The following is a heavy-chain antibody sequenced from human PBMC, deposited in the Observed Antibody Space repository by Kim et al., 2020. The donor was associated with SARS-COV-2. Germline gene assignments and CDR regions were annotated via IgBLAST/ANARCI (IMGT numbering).Heavy chain of an antibody. Sequence: GGSLRLSCVASGFTVRTNYVTWVRQAPGKGLEWVGIFYSVGSTYYADSGKGRFTMSRDNSKNTLFLQMYTLRPEDTAVYYCARGNVVVGARAYYYVMDVWGQGTTVTVSS. CDR1: GFTVRTNY. CDR3: ARGNVVVGARAYYYVMDV. J-gene: IGHJ6*02. V-gene: IGHV3-66*02. CDR2: FYSVGST. D-gene: IGHD1-26*01.